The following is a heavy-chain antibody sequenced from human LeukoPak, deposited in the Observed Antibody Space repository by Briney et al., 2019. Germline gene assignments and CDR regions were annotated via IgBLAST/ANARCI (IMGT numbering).Heavy chain of an antibody. Sequence: GGSLRLSCAASGFTLSSYAMSWVRQAPGKGLEWVSAISDSGNTYHPDSVKCRFTISRDSSKNTLFLQMNRLRPEDAAVYYCAKAPVTTCRGAYCYPFDYWGQGTLVTVSS. CDR2: ISDSGNT. D-gene: IGHD2-21*01. CDR1: GFTLSSYA. V-gene: IGHV3-23*01. CDR3: AKAPVTTCRGAYCYPFDY. J-gene: IGHJ4*02.